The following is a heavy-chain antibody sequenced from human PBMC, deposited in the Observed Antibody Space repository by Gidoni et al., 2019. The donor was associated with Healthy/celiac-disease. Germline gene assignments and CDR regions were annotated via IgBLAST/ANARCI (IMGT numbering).Heavy chain of an antibody. CDR2: ISWDGGST. CDR3: AKDISTPGRSGWYFDY. Sequence: EVQLVESGGVVVQPGGSLRLSCAASGFTFDDYTMHWVRQAPGKGLEWVSLISWDGGSTYYADSVKGRFTISRDNSKNSLYLQMNSLRTEDTALYYCAKDISTPGRSGWYFDYWGQGTLVTVSS. V-gene: IGHV3-43*01. J-gene: IGHJ4*02. D-gene: IGHD6-19*01. CDR1: GFTFDDYT.